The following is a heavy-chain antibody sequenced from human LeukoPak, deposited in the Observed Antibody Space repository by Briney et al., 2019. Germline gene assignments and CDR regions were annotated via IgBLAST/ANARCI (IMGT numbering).Heavy chain of an antibody. D-gene: IGHD3-22*01. CDR3: AKGTGSSGYSFDY. CDR1: GFTFSSYG. J-gene: IGHJ4*02. V-gene: IGHV3-30*02. CDR2: IRYDGSNK. Sequence: PGGSLRLSCAASGFTFSSYGMHWVRQAAGKGLEWVAFIRYDGSNKYYADSVKGRFTISRDNSKNTLYLQMNSLRAEDTAVYYCAKGTGSSGYSFDYWGQGTLVTVSS.